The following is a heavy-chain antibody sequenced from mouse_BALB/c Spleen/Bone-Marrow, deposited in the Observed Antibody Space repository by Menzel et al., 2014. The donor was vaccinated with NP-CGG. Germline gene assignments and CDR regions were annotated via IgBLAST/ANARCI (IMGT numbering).Heavy chain of an antibody. CDR2: INTYFGDI. Sequence: QVQLQQSGAELVRPGVSVKISCKGPGYTLTDYAMHWVKQSHAESLEWIGVINTYFGDISYNQKFKGKATIAADKTSXTVYMELARLTAEDSAIYYCARGYSNNYAMDYWCQGTSVTVSS. J-gene: IGHJ4*01. CDR1: GYTLTDYA. D-gene: IGHD2-5*01. V-gene: IGHV1S137*01. CDR3: ARGYSNNYAMDY.